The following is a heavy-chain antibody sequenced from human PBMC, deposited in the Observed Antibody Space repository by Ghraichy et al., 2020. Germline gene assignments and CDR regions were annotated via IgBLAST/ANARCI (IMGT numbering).Heavy chain of an antibody. V-gene: IGHV3-23*01. J-gene: IGHJ2*01. CDR2: TNGNGATT. CDR1: GITFENYA. CDR3: AKQSEAKSSSGWSWYFDL. D-gene: IGHD6-13*01. Sequence: GGSLRLSCAASGITFENYAMSWVRQASGEGLEWVSATNGNGATTYYADSVQGRFTISRDNSKNTLFLQMNSLRAEDTAVYYCAKQSEAKSSSGWSWYFDLWGRGTQVTVSS.